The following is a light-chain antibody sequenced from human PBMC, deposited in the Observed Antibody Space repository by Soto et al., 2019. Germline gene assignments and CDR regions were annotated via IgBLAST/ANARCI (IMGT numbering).Light chain of an antibody. Sequence: EIVMTQSTATLSVSPGERATLSCRASQSVSSNLAWYQQKPGQAPRLLIYGASTRATGIPARFSGSGSGTEFTLTISSLQSEDFAVYYCQQDNNWPGTFGQGTKVEI. CDR3: QQDNNWPGT. V-gene: IGKV3-15*01. CDR1: QSVSSN. CDR2: GAS. J-gene: IGKJ1*01.